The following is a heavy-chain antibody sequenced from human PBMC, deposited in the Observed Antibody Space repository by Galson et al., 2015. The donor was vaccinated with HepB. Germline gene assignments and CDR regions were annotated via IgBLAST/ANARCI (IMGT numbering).Heavy chain of an antibody. D-gene: IGHD6-13*01. CDR3: AREMRSSSSVDY. V-gene: IGHV3-7*03. Sequence: SLRLSCAASGFTFINYWMSWVRQAPGKGLEWVANIREGGNEKSYVDSVKGRFTISRDDVKNLMFLQMNSLRAEDTAVYYCAREMRSSSSVDYWGQGTLVAVSS. CDR2: IREGGNEK. CDR1: GFTFINYW. J-gene: IGHJ4*02.